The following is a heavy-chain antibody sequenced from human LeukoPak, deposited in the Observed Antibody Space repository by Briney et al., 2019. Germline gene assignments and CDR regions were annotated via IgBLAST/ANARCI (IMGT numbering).Heavy chain of an antibody. CDR1: GYTFTGYY. J-gene: IGHJ4*02. V-gene: IGHV1-2*06. CDR2: INPNSGGT. Sequence: ASVKVSCKASGYTFTGYYMDWVRQAPGQGLEWMGRINPNSGGTNYAQKFQGRVTMTRDTSISTAYMELSRLRSDDTAVYYCARDRSSSWVDYWGQGTLVTVSS. D-gene: IGHD6-13*01. CDR3: ARDRSSSWVDY.